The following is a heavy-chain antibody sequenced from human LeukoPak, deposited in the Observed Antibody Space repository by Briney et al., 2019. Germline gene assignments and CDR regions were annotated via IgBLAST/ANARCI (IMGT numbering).Heavy chain of an antibody. CDR3: AKCSAYYFDSSLSDYFDY. V-gene: IGHV3-30*02. D-gene: IGHD3-22*01. CDR2: IRYDGSNK. CDR1: GFTFSSYG. J-gene: IGHJ4*02. Sequence: GGSLRLSCAASGFTFSSYGMHWVRQAPGKGLEWVAFIRYDGSNKYYADSVKGRFTISRDNSKNTLYLQMNSLRAEDTAVYYCAKCSAYYFDSSLSDYFDYWGQGTLVTVSS.